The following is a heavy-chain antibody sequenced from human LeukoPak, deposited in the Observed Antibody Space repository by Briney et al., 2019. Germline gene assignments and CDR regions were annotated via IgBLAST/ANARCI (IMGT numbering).Heavy chain of an antibody. CDR1: GFTFSDYY. D-gene: IGHD5-24*01. CDR2: ISSSSSYT. V-gene: IGHV3-11*05. Sequence: GGSLRLSCAASGFTFSDYYMSWIRQAPGKGLEWVSYISSSSSYTNYADSVKGRFTISRDNAKNSLYLQTNSLRAEDTAVYYCARESHDSGPVEMATIDYFDYWGQGTLVTVSS. CDR3: ARESHDSGPVEMATIDYFDY. J-gene: IGHJ4*02.